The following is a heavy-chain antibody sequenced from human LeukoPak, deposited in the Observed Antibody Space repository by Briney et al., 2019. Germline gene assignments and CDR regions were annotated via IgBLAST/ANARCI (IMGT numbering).Heavy chain of an antibody. J-gene: IGHJ4*02. CDR1: GYTFTSYD. Sequence: ASVKVSCKASGYTFTSYDINWVRQATGQGLEWMGWMNPNSGNTGYAQKFQGRVTITRNTSISTAYMELSSLRSEDTAVYYCARGGIAAAGFPFDYWGQGTLDTVSS. CDR3: ARGGIAAAGFPFDY. CDR2: MNPNSGNT. V-gene: IGHV1-8*03. D-gene: IGHD6-13*01.